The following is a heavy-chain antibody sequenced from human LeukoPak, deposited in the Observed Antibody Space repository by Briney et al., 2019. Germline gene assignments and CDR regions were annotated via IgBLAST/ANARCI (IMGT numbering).Heavy chain of an antibody. D-gene: IGHD3-9*01. J-gene: IGHJ3*02. CDR2: INHSGST. Sequence: SETLSLTCAVYGGSFSGYYWSWIRQPPGKGLEWIGEINHSGSTNYNPSLKSRVTISVDTSKNQFSLKLSSVTAADTAVYYCARRILYYDILTGYSYDAFDIWGQGTMVTVSS. CDR1: GGSFSGYY. CDR3: ARRILYYDILTGYSYDAFDI. V-gene: IGHV4-34*01.